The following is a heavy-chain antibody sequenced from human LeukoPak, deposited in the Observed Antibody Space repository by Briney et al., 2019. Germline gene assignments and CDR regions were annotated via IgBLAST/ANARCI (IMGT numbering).Heavy chain of an antibody. J-gene: IGHJ4*02. CDR3: ARGEYYYGSGSYYPSLDY. CDR1: AGTFGSYA. CDR2: IIPIFGTA. Sequence: SVKVSCKASAGTFGSYAISWVRQAPGQGLEWMGGIIPIFGTANYAQKFQGRVTITTDESTSTAYMELSSLRSEDTAVYYCARGEYYYGSGSYYPSLDYWGQGTLVTVSS. V-gene: IGHV1-69*05. D-gene: IGHD3-10*01.